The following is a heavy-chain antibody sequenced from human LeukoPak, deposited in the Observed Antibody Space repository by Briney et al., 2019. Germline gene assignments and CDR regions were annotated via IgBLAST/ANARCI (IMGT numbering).Heavy chain of an antibody. Sequence: ASVKVSCKASGYTFTSYDINWVRQATGQGLEWMGWMNPNSGNTGYAQKFQGRVTMTRNTSISTAYMELSSLRSEDTAVYYCAITGCSSTSCYRGYYYYYGMDVWGQGTTVTVSS. CDR2: MNPNSGNT. CDR3: AITGCSSTSCYRGYYYYYGMDV. V-gene: IGHV1-8*01. J-gene: IGHJ6*02. CDR1: GYTFTSYD. D-gene: IGHD2-2*02.